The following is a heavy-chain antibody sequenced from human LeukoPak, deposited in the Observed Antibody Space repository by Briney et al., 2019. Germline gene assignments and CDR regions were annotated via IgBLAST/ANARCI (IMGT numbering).Heavy chain of an antibody. CDR1: GFTFSGSW. J-gene: IGHJ4*02. Sequence: PGGSLRLSCAASGFTFSGSWMHWVRQATGKGLVWVSRINTDGSSTIYADSVKGRFTISRDNAKNTLYLQMNSLRADDTAVYYCARTRRNYDFDYWGQGTLVTVSS. CDR3: ARTRRNYDFDY. V-gene: IGHV3-74*01. D-gene: IGHD1-7*01. CDR2: INTDGSST.